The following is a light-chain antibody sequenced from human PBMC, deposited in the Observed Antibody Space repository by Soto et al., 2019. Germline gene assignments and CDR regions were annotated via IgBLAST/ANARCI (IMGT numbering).Light chain of an antibody. CDR3: QQYDKLFT. CDR2: DAS. V-gene: IGKV1-33*01. Sequence: DIQMTQSPSSLSASVGDRVTITCQANQDISNYLNWYQQRPGKAPKLLIYDASNLETGVPSRFSGSGSGTDFTFTISSLQPEDIATYYCQQYDKLFTFGPGTKVDIK. CDR1: QDISNY. J-gene: IGKJ3*01.